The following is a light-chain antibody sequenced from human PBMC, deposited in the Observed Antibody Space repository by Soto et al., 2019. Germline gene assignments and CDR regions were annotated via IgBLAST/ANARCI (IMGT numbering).Light chain of an antibody. CDR1: SSDVGGYNY. CDR3: SSYTSSSTLV. Sequence: QSALTQPASVSGSPGQSITISCTGTSSDVGGYNYVSWYQQHPGKAPKLMIYEVSNRPSGVSNRFSGSKSGNTATLTIAGLQAEYDADYSCSSYTSSSTLVFGGGTKVTVL. CDR2: EVS. V-gene: IGLV2-14*01. J-gene: IGLJ3*02.